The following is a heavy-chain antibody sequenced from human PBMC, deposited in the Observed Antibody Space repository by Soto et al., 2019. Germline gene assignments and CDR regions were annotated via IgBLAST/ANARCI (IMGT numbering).Heavy chain of an antibody. CDR3: AMDLYGGSSRFDY. D-gene: IGHD2-15*01. V-gene: IGHV3-30*03. J-gene: IGHJ4*02. CDR1: GFTFSNNG. Sequence: QVQLVESGGGAVQPGRSLRLSCAASGFTFSNNGIHWVRQAPGKGLEWVAVISSDGINKYYADSVKGRSTISRDNSKNKLFLQMNSLRVGDTAVYYCAMDLYGGSSRFDYWGQGTLVTVSS. CDR2: ISSDGINK.